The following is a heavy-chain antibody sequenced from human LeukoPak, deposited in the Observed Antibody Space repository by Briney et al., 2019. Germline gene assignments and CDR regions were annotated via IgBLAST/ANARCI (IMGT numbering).Heavy chain of an antibody. J-gene: IGHJ4*02. CDR2: IYYSGST. D-gene: IGHD2-2*02. CDR1: GGSISSYY. CDR3: ARRGYCSGTNCYIFDY. V-gene: IGHV4-59*08. Sequence: SETLSLTCTVSGGSISSYYWSLIRQPPGKGLEWIGYIYYSGSTNYNPSFKSRVTISVDTSKNQFSLRLSSVTAADTAVYYCARRGYCSGTNCYIFDYWGQGTLVTVSS.